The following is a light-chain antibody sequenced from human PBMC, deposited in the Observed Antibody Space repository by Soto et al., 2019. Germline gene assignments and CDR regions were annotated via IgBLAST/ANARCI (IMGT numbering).Light chain of an antibody. V-gene: IGLV2-14*01. CDR2: EVN. CDR1: SRDVGGYNY. Sequence: QSALTQPASVSGSVGQSITISCTGTSRDVGGYNYVSWYQQHPGKAPKLIISEVNNRPSGVSNRFSGSKSGNTASLTISGLQAEDEADYYCSSHTYTVPLLFGGGTKLTVL. CDR3: SSHTYTVPLL. J-gene: IGLJ3*02.